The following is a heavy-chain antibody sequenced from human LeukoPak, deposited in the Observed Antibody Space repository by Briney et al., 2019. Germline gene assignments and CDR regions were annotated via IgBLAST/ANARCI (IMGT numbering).Heavy chain of an antibody. V-gene: IGHV3-48*03. CDR3: ARDWSLDY. J-gene: IGHJ4*02. CDR2: ISSSGSTI. CDR1: GFTFSSYE. Sequence: GSLRLSCAASGFTFSSYEMNWVRQAPGKGLEWVSYISSSGSTIYYADSVKGRFTISRDNSKNTLYLQMNSLRAEDTAMYYCARDWSLDYWGQGTLVTVSS.